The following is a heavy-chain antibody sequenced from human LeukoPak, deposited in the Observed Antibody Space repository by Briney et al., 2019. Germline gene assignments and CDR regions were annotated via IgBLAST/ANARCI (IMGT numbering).Heavy chain of an antibody. V-gene: IGHV3-23*01. D-gene: IGHD2-21*01. CDR2: ISGTTGRT. Sequence: GGSLRLSCAISGFTFTSHAMTWVRQAPGKGLEWVSGISGTTGRTFYGDSVKGRFTVSRDNSRDTLYLHMNSLKTEDTAVYHCSREGGQGDQSAFDIWGQGTMVTVSS. J-gene: IGHJ3*02. CDR1: GFTFTSHA. CDR3: SREGGQGDQSAFDI.